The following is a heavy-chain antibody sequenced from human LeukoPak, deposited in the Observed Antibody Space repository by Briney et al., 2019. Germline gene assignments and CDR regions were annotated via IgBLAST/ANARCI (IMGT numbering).Heavy chain of an antibody. J-gene: IGHJ4*02. D-gene: IGHD5-18*01. V-gene: IGHV3-74*01. CDR3: AKRIQSAMATGY. CDR2: IKNDGSYT. Sequence: GGSLRLSCAASGFTFSSYWMYWVRQAPGKGLVWVARIKNDGSYTRYADSVKGRFTISRDNAKNTLYLQMNSLRAEDTAVYYCAKRIQSAMATGYWGQGTLVTVSS. CDR1: GFTFSSYW.